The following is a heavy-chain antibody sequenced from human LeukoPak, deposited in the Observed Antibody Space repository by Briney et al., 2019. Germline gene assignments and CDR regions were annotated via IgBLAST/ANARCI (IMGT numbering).Heavy chain of an antibody. J-gene: IGHJ4*02. CDR2: ISAYNGNT. D-gene: IGHD6-6*01. Sequence: ASVKVSCKASGYTFTSYGISWVRQAPGQGLEWMGWISAYNGNTNYAQKLQGRVTMTTDTSTSTAYMELRSLRSDDTAVYYCARDSPQYSSSNYFDYWGQGTPVTVSS. CDR3: ARDSPQYSSSNYFDY. CDR1: GYTFTSYG. V-gene: IGHV1-18*01.